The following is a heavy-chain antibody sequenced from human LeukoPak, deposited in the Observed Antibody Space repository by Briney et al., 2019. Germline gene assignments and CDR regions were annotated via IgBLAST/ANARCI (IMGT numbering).Heavy chain of an antibody. CDR3: AKDGKWELLIDY. CDR2: ISYDGSNK. CDR1: GFTFSSYA. Sequence: QPGGSLRLSCAASGFTFSSYAMSWVRQAPGKGLEWVAVISYDGSNKYYADSVKGRFTISRDNSKNTLYLQMNSLRAEDTAVYYCAKDGKWELLIDYWGQGTLVTVSS. D-gene: IGHD1-26*01. V-gene: IGHV3-30*18. J-gene: IGHJ4*02.